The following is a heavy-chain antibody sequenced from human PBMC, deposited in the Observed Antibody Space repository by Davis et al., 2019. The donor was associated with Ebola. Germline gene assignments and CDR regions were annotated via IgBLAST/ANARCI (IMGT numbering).Heavy chain of an antibody. V-gene: IGHV3-30*12. CDR3: ARANDYGDFFANYYYYGMDV. CDR1: GFTFSSYG. CDR2: ISYDGSYK. J-gene: IGHJ6*02. D-gene: IGHD4-17*01. Sequence: GESLKISCAASGFTFSSYGMHWVRPAPGKGLEWVAVISYDGSYKYYADSVKGRFTIPRDNSKNTLYLQMNSLRAEDTAVYYCARANDYGDFFANYYYYGMDVWGQGTTVTVSS.